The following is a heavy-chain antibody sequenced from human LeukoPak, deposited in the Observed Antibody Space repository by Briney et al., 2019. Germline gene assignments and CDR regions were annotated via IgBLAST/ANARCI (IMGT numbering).Heavy chain of an antibody. D-gene: IGHD6-19*01. CDR3: AKEQWLGKMNYFDY. CDR2: IGGSGSGYSA. V-gene: IGHV3-23*01. Sequence: GGSLRLSCAASGFTFSIYAMSWVRQAPGKGLEWVSSIGGSGSGYSAYYADSVKGRFTISRDTSKNTLYLQMNSLRAEDTAVYYCAKEQWLGKMNYFDYWGQGTLVTVSS. J-gene: IGHJ4*02. CDR1: GFTFSIYA.